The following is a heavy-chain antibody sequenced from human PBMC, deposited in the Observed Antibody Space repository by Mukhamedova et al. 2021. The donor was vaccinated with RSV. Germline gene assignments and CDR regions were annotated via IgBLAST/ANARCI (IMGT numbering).Heavy chain of an antibody. Sequence: YNPSLKSRVTISMDTSKNQFSLKLSSVTAADTAVYYCARGGGVHVWGKGTTVTVSS. D-gene: IGHD3-16*01. V-gene: IGHV4-59*09. CDR3: ARGGGVHV. J-gene: IGHJ6*04.